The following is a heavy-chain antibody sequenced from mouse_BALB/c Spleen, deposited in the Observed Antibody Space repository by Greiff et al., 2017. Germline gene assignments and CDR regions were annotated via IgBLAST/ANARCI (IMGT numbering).Heavy chain of an antibody. V-gene: IGHV1-7*01. D-gene: IGHD1-1*01. CDR2: INPSTGYT. CDR3: AGPYYGRNYFDY. Sequence: QVQLQQSGAELAKPGASVKMSCKASGYTFTSYWMHWVKQRPGQGLEWIGYINPSTGYTEYNQKFKDKATLTADKSSSTAYMQLSSLTSEDSAVYYCAGPYYGRNYFDYWGQGTTLTVSS. J-gene: IGHJ2*01. CDR1: GYTFTSYW.